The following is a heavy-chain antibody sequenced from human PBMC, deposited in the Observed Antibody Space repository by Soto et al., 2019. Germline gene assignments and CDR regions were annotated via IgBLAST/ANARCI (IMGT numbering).Heavy chain of an antibody. CDR3: ATYRKFFQI. V-gene: IGHV4-30-2*01. J-gene: IGHJ3*02. CDR1: GGSISSSDW. CDR2: IYNSGST. Sequence: SETLSLTCAVYGGSISSSDWWTWIRQPPGKGLEWIGFIYNSGSTYYNSSLKSRVTISVDRSKNHFFLNLTSVTAADTAVYYCATYRKFFQIWGQGTKVTVSS.